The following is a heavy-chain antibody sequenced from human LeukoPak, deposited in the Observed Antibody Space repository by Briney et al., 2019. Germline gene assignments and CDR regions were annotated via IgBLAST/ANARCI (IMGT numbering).Heavy chain of an antibody. CDR2: INPDGSDK. V-gene: IGHV3-7*04. Sequence: GGSLRLSCAASGFTFSSNWMTWVRQAPGKGLEWVANINPDGSDKYYVDSVKGRFIISRDNAKNSVHLQMNSLRTEDTAVYYCARDFYWGQGTLVTVSS. CDR1: GFTFSSNW. CDR3: ARDFY. J-gene: IGHJ4*02.